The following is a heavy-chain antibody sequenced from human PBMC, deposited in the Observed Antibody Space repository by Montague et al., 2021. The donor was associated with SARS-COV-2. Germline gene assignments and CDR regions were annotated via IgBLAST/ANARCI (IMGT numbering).Heavy chain of an antibody. Sequence: SETLSLTCTVSGASVRSGNSYWNWIPQPPGKGLAWIGYISYIGNTNYSPSLQSRVTTSVDTSKNQLSLKVISATTADTAVYYCARIGYGSVGYYYIYPGWGQGTLVTVSS. V-gene: IGHV4-61*01. CDR2: ISYIGNT. D-gene: IGHD3-22*01. J-gene: IGHJ1*01. CDR3: ARIGYGSVGYYYIYPG. CDR1: GASVRSGNSY.